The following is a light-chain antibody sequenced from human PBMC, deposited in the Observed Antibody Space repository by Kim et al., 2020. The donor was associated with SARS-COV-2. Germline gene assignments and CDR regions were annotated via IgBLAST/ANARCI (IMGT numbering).Light chain of an antibody. V-gene: IGLV2-14*03. Sequence: GHSINISCTGTSSDVGGYNYVSWDQQHPGKAPKLMIYDVSNRPSGVSNRFSGSKSGNTASLTISGLQAEDEADYYCSSYTSSSTWVFGGGTQLTVL. J-gene: IGLJ3*02. CDR2: DVS. CDR1: SSDVGGYNY. CDR3: SSYTSSSTWV.